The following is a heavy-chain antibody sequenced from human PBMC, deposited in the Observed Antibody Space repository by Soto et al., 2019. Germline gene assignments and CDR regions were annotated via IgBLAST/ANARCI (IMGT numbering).Heavy chain of an antibody. CDR2: ISANSGDT. CDR1: GYTFASYG. D-gene: IGHD2-2*01. CDR3: ARDFRDSCRGTSCIYFDY. V-gene: IGHV1-18*01. J-gene: IGHJ4*02. Sequence: ASVKVSCKASGYTFASYGFSWVRQAPGQGLEWVAWISANSGDTNSAQKFQDRVTLTTDTSTSTAYMDRRSLRSDDTAVYYCARDFRDSCRGTSCIYFDYWGQGTLVTVSS.